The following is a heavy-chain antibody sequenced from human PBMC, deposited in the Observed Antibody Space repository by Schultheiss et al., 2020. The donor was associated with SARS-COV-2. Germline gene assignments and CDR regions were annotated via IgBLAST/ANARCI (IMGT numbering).Heavy chain of an antibody. V-gene: IGHV3-23*01. CDR1: GFTFSSYW. CDR3: AKAWGRSYGDYDLVY. J-gene: IGHJ4*02. D-gene: IGHD4-17*01. CDR2: ISGSGGST. Sequence: GESLKISCAASGFTFSSYWMSWVRQAPGKGLEWVSAISGSGGSTYYADSVKGRFTISRDNSKNTLYLQMNSLRAEDTAVYYCAKAWGRSYGDYDLVYWGQGTLVTVSS.